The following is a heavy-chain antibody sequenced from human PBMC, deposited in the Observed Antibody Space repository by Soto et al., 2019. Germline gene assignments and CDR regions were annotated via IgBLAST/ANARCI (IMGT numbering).Heavy chain of an antibody. CDR3: AKDQGGLGIFDY. D-gene: IGHD7-27*01. J-gene: IGHJ4*02. CDR2: ISGSGGST. V-gene: IGHV3-23*01. Sequence: GGSLRLSCAASGFTFSSYAMSWVRQAPGKGLEWVSAISGSGGSTYYADSVKGRFTISRDNSKNTLYLQMNSLRSEDTAVYYCAKDQGGLGIFDYWGQGTLVTVSS. CDR1: GFTFSSYA.